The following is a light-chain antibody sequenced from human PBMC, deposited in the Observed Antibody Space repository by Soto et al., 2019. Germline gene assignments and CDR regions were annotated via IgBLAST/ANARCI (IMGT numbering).Light chain of an antibody. V-gene: IGLV1-47*02. CDR1: SSNIGSNY. CDR3: ASWDDTLXGYV. J-gene: IGLJ1*01. Sequence: QSFLTHPPSASGTPVQRVTISCSGGSSNIGSNYVHWYQQLPGTAPKLLIYSNNQRPSGVPDRFSGSKSGTSASLATSGLRYEDEADYYCASWDDTLXGYVFGSGTTVXV. CDR2: SNN.